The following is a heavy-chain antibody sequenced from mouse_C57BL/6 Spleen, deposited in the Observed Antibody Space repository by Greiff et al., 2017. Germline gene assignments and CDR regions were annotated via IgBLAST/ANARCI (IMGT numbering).Heavy chain of an antibody. CDR1: GYTFTSYG. D-gene: IGHD2-1*01. CDR3: AYYGNYVGY. J-gene: IGHJ2*01. Sequence: QVQLQQSGAELARPGASVKLSCKASGYTFTSYGISWVKQRTGQGLEWIGEIYPRSGNTYYNEKFKGKATLTADKSSSTAYMELRSLTSEDSAVYFCAYYGNYVGYWGQGTTLTVSS. V-gene: IGHV1-81*01. CDR2: IYPRSGNT.